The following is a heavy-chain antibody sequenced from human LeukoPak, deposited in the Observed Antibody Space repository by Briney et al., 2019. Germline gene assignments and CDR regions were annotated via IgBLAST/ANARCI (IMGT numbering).Heavy chain of an antibody. V-gene: IGHV4-39*01. CDR3: ARLERLTTGTTFDY. D-gene: IGHD1-1*01. Sequence: PSETLSLTCTVSGGSISSSSYYWGWIRQPPGKGLEWIASIYYSGSTYYSPSLKSRVTISVDTSKNQFSLKLSSVTAADTAVYYCARLERLTTGTTFDYWGQGTLVTVSS. J-gene: IGHJ4*02. CDR1: GGSISSSSYY. CDR2: IYYSGST.